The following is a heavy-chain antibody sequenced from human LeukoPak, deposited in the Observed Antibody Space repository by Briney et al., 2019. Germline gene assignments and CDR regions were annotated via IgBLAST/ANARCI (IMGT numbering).Heavy chain of an antibody. V-gene: IGHV4-30-4*01. CDR1: GGSISSGDYY. D-gene: IGHD6-13*01. Sequence: SQTLSLTCTVSGGSISSGDYYWSWLRQPPGKGLEWIGYIYYSGSTYYNPSLKSRVTISVDTSKNQFSLKLSSVTAADTAVYYCARQQLSQLYYFDNWGQGTLVTVSS. CDR3: ARQQLSQLYYFDN. CDR2: IYYSGST. J-gene: IGHJ4*02.